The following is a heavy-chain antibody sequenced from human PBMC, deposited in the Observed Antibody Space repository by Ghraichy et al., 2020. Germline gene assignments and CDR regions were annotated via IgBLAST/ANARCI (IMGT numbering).Heavy chain of an antibody. Sequence: ASVKVSCKTSGYTFSDHYIHWVRQAPGQGLEWMGWINPKSGDTNYAQSFQGRVTMTMKKSIGTAYMELRRLRFGDTAIYYCARERVKPTYYFDSSASDHWGQGTLVTVS. CDR3: ARERVKPTYYFDSSASDH. CDR2: INPKSGDT. CDR1: GYTFSDHY. J-gene: IGHJ4*02. V-gene: IGHV1-2*02. D-gene: IGHD3-22*01.